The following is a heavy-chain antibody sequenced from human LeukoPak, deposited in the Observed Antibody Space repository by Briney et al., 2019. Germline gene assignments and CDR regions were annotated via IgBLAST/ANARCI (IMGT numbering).Heavy chain of an antibody. D-gene: IGHD5-12*01. CDR2: IHNSGRS. J-gene: IGHJ4*02. CDR3: ARTGYSGYGTQVH. CDR1: GGSISSSSYY. Sequence: SETLSFTCTVSGGSISSSSYYWGWIRQPPGKGLEWIGSIHNSGRSSYNPSLKSRLTISVDTSKNQFSLKLSSVTAADTAVYYCARTGYSGYGTQVHWGQGTLVTVSS. V-gene: IGHV4-39*01.